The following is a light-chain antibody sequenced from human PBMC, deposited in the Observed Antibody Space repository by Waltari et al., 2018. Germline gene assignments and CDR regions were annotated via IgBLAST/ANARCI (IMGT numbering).Light chain of an antibody. J-gene: IGLJ3*02. CDR3: SSYGGRNNLL. CDR2: EVN. CDR1: SSDVGSFNY. V-gene: IGLV2-8*01. Sequence: QSALPQPPSASGSPGQSVTISCPGTSSDVGSFNYVSWYQQYPGKTPKLLIYEVNKRPSGIPDRFSGSKSGNTASLTVSGLQAEDEAEYYCSSYGGRNNLLFGEGTKLTVL.